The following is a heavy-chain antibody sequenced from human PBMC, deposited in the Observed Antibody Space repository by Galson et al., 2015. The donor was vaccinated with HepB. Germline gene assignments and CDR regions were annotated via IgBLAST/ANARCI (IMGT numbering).Heavy chain of an antibody. CDR1: GFTFANSA. CDR3: AKDLGRDDDY. Sequence: SLRLSCTASGFTFANSAMHWVRQAPGKGLEWVSGISWNSGLIGYADSVKGRFTISRDNAKTSLYLQMNSLRAEDTAQYYCAKDLGRDDDYWGQGILVIVSS. CDR2: ISWNSGLI. J-gene: IGHJ4*02. D-gene: IGHD1-1*01. V-gene: IGHV3-9*01.